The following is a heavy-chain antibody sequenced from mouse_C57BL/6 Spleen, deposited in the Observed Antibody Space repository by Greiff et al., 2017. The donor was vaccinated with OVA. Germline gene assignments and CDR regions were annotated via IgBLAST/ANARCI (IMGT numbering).Heavy chain of an antibody. CDR1: GYTFTDYN. J-gene: IGHJ3*01. V-gene: IGHV1-22*01. CDR3: AREVLRAFAY. CDR2: INPNNGGT. D-gene: IGHD1-1*01. Sequence: EVQLKESGPELVKPGASVKMSCKASGYTFTDYNMHWVKQSHGKSLEWIGYINPNNGGTSYNQKFKGKATLTVNKSSSTAYMELRSLTSEDSAVYYCAREVLRAFAYWGQGTLVTVSA.